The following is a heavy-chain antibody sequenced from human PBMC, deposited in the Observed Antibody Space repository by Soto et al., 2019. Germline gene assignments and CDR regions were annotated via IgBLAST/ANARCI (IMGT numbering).Heavy chain of an antibody. V-gene: IGHV3-21*01. J-gene: IGHJ5*02. CDR1: GFTFSSYS. D-gene: IGHD6-6*01. CDR3: AKELRIAARPDWFDP. Sequence: EVQLVESGGGLVKPGGSLRLSCAASGFTFSSYSMNWVRQAPGKGLEWVSSISSSSSYIYYADSVKGRFTISRDNAKNSLHLQMNSLRAEDTAVYYCAKELRIAARPDWFDPWGQGTLVTVSS. CDR2: ISSSSSYI.